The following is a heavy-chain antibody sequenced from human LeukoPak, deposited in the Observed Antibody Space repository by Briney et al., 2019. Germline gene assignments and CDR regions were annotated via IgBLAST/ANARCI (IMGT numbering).Heavy chain of an antibody. CDR3: ARDLHYYGSGP. D-gene: IGHD3-10*01. J-gene: IGHJ5*02. V-gene: IGHV3-21*01. CDR1: GFNFRDYS. Sequence: GGSLRLSCVAYGFNFRDYSMNWVRQAPGKGLDWVSGISGTSSYMYYGDSVKGRFTVSRDNAKNSLYRQMESLRVEDTAVYYCARDLHYYGSGPWGQGTLVTVSS. CDR2: ISGTSSYM.